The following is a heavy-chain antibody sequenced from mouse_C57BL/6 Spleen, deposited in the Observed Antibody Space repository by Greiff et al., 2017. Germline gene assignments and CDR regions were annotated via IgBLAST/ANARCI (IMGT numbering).Heavy chain of an antibody. CDR2: IYPGSGST. J-gene: IGHJ2*01. CDR3: ARLGLQLRLDD. CDR1: GYTFTSYW. D-gene: IGHD3-2*02. Sequence: QVQLQQPGAELVKPGASVKMSCKASGYTFTSYWITWVKQWPGQGLEWIGDIYPGSGSTNYNEKFKSKATLTVDTSSSTAYMQLSSLTSEYSAVYYCARLGLQLRLDDWGQGTTRTVSS. V-gene: IGHV1-55*01.